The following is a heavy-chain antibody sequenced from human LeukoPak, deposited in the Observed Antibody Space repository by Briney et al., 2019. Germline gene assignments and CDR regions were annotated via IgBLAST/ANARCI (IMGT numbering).Heavy chain of an antibody. CDR1: GFTFSNAW. CDR3: TTGPYDYGSGTYYH. V-gene: IGHV3-15*01. CDR2: IKSKTDGGTT. D-gene: IGHD3-10*01. Sequence: GGSLRLSCAASGFTFSNAWMSWGRQAPGKGLEWVGRIKSKTDGGTTDYAARVKGRFTISRDDSKNTLYVQMNSLKTEDTAVYYCTTGPYDYGSGTYYHWGQGTLVTVSS. J-gene: IGHJ4*02.